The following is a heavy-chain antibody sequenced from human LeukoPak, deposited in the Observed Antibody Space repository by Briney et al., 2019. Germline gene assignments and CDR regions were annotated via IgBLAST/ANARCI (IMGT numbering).Heavy chain of an antibody. CDR2: IYSGGST. V-gene: IGHV3-66*04. CDR3: ARPSNYDFWRNYSMDV. D-gene: IGHD3-3*01. Sequence: PGGSLRLSCAASGFTVSSNYMSWVRQAPGKGLEWVSVIYSGGSTYYADSVKGRFTISRDNSKNTLYLQMNSLRAEDTAVYYCARPSNYDFWRNYSMDVWGQGTTVTVSS. J-gene: IGHJ6*02. CDR1: GFTVSSNY.